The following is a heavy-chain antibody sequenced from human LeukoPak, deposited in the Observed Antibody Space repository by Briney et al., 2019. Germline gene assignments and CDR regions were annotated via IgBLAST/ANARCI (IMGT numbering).Heavy chain of an antibody. CDR3: ARAKGWELLDY. Sequence: GGSLRLSCAASGFTFSSYGMHWVRQAPGKGLEWVAVISYDGSNKYYADSVKGRFTISRDNSKNTLYLQMNSLRAEDTAVYYCARAKGWELLDYWGQGTLVTVSS. J-gene: IGHJ4*02. CDR1: GFTFSSYG. CDR2: ISYDGSNK. V-gene: IGHV3-30*03. D-gene: IGHD1-26*01.